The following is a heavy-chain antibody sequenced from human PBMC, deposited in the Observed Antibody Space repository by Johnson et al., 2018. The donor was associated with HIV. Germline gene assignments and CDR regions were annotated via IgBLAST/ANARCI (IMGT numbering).Heavy chain of an antibody. CDR1: GFTFSDYY. CDR3: ARDRGYWDAFDI. V-gene: IGHV3-11*04. J-gene: IGHJ3*02. CDR2: FYSGGST. Sequence: QVQLVESGGGLVKPGGSLRLSCAPSGFTFSDYYMSWMRQAPGKGLEWVSGFYSGGSTYYADSVRGRFSISRDNTKHSLYLQMNSLRAEDTALYYCARDRGYWDAFDIWGQGTMVTVSS. D-gene: IGHD3-22*01.